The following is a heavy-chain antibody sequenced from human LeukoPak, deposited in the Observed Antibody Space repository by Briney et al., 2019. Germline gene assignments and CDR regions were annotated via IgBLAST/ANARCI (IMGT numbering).Heavy chain of an antibody. V-gene: IGHV3-74*01. CDR3: ARRRGSAGWLDP. CDR1: GFTFSSYW. J-gene: IGHJ5*02. Sequence: GGSLRLSCAASGFTFSSYWMHWVRQAPGKGLVWVSRINSDGSSTSYADSAKGRFTISRDNAKNTLYLQMNSLRAEDTAVYYCARRRGSAGWLDPWGQGTLVTVSS. D-gene: IGHD5-12*01. CDR2: INSDGSST.